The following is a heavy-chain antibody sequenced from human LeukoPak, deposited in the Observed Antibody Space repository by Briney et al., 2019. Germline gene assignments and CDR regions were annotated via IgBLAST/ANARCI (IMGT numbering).Heavy chain of an antibody. Sequence: GGSLRLSCAASGFTLSSYAMSWVRQAPGKGLEWVSAISGSGGSTYYADSVKGRFTISRDNSKNTMYLQMNSLRAEDTAVYYCAKSTHDYGDSPFDYWVQGTLVTVSS. D-gene: IGHD4-17*01. CDR1: GFTLSSYA. CDR2: ISGSGGST. CDR3: AKSTHDYGDSPFDY. V-gene: IGHV3-23*01. J-gene: IGHJ4*02.